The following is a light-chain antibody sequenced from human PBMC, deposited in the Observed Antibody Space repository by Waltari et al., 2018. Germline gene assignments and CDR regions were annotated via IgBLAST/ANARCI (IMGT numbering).Light chain of an antibody. J-gene: IGKJ2*01. CDR3: QQYSRTPPYT. V-gene: IGKV1-NL1*01. Sequence: DIQMTQSPSSLSASVGDRVTITCRASQGISNSLAWYQQKPGKAPKLLVYAASRLESGVPARFSGSGSGTDYTLTISSLQTEDFATYYCQQYSRTPPYTVGPGTKLEIK. CDR2: AAS. CDR1: QGISNS.